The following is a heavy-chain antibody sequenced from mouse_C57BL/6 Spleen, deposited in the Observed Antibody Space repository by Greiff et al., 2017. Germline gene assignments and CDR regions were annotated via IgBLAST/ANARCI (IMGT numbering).Heavy chain of an antibody. D-gene: IGHD1-1*01. CDR3: VREGSYYCDY. J-gene: IGHJ2*01. CDR2: IRSKSNNYAT. V-gene: IGHV10-1*01. CDR1: GFSFNTYA. Sequence: EVKLVESGGGLVQPKGSLKLSCAASGFSFNTYAMNWVRQAPGKGLEWVARIRSKSNNYATYYADSVKDRVTISRDDSESMLYLQMNNLKTEDTAMYYCVREGSYYCDYWGQGTTLTVSS.